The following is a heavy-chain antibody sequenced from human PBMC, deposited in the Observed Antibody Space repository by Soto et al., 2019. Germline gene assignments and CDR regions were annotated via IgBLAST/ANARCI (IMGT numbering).Heavy chain of an antibody. V-gene: IGHV3-30*03. J-gene: IGHJ4*02. CDR3: AIGGNSGGFDY. CDR2: ISYDGNNK. CDR1: GFTFSSYG. D-gene: IGHD2-21*02. Sequence: QVQLVESGGGVVQPGRSLRLSYAASGFTFSSYGMHWVRQAPGKGLEWVALISYDGNNKYYADSVKGRFTISRDNSKNTLYLQMNSLRAEDTAVYYCAIGGNSGGFDYWGQGTLVTVSS.